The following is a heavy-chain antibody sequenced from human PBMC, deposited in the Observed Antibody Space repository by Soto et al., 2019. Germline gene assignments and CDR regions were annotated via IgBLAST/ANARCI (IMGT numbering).Heavy chain of an antibody. CDR1: GDSVSSNSAA. Sequence: SQTLSLTCAISGDSVSSNSAAWNWIRQSPSRGLEWLGRTYYRSKWYNDYAVSVKSRITINPDTSKNQFSLQLNSVTPEDTAVYYCARDPVDTAMVRDAFDIWGQGTMVTVSS. V-gene: IGHV6-1*01. D-gene: IGHD5-18*01. CDR3: ARDPVDTAMVRDAFDI. J-gene: IGHJ3*02. CDR2: TYYRSKWYN.